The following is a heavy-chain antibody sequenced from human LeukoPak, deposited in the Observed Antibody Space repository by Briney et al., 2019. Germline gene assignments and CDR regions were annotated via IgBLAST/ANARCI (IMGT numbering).Heavy chain of an antibody. V-gene: IGHV4-4*07. CDR1: GRSISSYY. CDR3: ARGSAVAGTGL. Sequence: PSETLSLTHTLSGRSISSYYWRWIRQPAAKGLEWIGRIYTSGSTNYNPSLKSRVTMSVDTSKNQFSLKLSSVTAADTAVYYCARGSAVAGTGLWGQGTLSPSPQ. D-gene: IGHD6-19*01. J-gene: IGHJ4*02. CDR2: IYTSGST.